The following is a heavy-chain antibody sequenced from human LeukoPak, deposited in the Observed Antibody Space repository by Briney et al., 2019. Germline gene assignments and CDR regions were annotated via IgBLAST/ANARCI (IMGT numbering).Heavy chain of an antibody. CDR1: GFSFSDYY. CDR3: ARGGDPPRPLGY. J-gene: IGHJ4*02. Sequence: GGSLRLSCAASGFSFSDYYMSWIRQAPGKGLEWVSYISSSSSYTNYADSVKGRFTISRDNAKNSLYLQMNSLRAEDTAVYYCARGGDPPRPLGYWGQGTLVTVSS. D-gene: IGHD4-17*01. CDR2: ISSSSSYT. V-gene: IGHV3-11*05.